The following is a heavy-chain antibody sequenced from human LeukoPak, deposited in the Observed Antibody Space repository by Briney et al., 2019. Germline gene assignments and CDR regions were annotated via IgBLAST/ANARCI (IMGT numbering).Heavy chain of an antibody. D-gene: IGHD3-22*01. J-gene: IGHJ4*02. CDR1: GFTFSSYD. CDR2: IGTAGDT. V-gene: IGHV3-13*01. Sequence: AGGSLRLSCAASGFTFSSYDMHWVRQATGKGLEWVSAIGTAGDTYYPGSVKGRFTISRENAKNSLYLQMNSLRAEDTAVYYCARDPTAYYYDSSEDYWGQGTLVTVSS. CDR3: ARDPTAYYYDSSEDY.